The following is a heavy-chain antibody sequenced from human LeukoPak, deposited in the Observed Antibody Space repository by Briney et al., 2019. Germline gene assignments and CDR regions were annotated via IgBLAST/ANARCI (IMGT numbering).Heavy chain of an antibody. V-gene: IGHV4-4*02. CDR3: ARHGGYSFDS. Sequence: SGTLSLTRAVSGGSISSSDWWSWVRQPPGKGLEWIGEIHHRGSTNYNPSLKSRVTISVDKSKNQFSLKLSSVTAADTAVYHCARHGGYSFDSWGQGTLVTVSS. CDR2: IHHRGST. J-gene: IGHJ4*02. CDR1: GGSISSSDW. D-gene: IGHD2-15*01.